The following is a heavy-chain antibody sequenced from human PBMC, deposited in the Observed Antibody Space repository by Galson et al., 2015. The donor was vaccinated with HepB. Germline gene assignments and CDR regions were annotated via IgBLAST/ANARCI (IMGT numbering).Heavy chain of an antibody. J-gene: IGHJ4*02. V-gene: IGHV3-73*01. D-gene: IGHD1-26*01. CDR1: GFTFSGSA. Sequence: SLRLSCAASGFTFSGSAMHWVRQASGKGLEWVGRIRSKANSYATAYAASVKGRFTISRDDSKNTAYLQMNSLKTEDTAVYYCTRPYSGYDPYIVGATDFDYWGQGTLVTVSS. CDR3: TRPYSGYDPYIVGATDFDY. CDR2: IRSKANSYAT.